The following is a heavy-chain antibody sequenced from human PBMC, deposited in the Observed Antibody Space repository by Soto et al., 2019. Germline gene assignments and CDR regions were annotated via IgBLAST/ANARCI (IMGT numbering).Heavy chain of an antibody. D-gene: IGHD2-2*01. CDR1: GGSISSGGYS. Sequence: QLQLQESGSGLVKPSQTLSLTCAVSGGSISSGGYSWSWIRQPPGKGLEWIGYIYHSGSTYYNPSLKSRVTISVDRSKNQFSXXLSSVTAAXXXXXXXARVPDRWGQGTLVTVSS. V-gene: IGHV4-30-2*01. CDR2: IYHSGST. J-gene: IGHJ5*02. CDR3: ARVPDR.